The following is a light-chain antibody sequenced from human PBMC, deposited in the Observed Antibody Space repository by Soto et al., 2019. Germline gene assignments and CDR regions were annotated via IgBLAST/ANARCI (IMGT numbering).Light chain of an antibody. Sequence: QSALTQPASVSGSPGQSIAISCTGTSSDVGSYDFVSWYQQHPGKAPKVMIYDVNSRPSGVSNRFFGSKSGNTASLNISGLQAEDEAEYYCSSYTTSRSVVFGGGTKLTVL. CDR3: SSYTTSRSVV. CDR2: DVN. J-gene: IGLJ2*01. CDR1: SSDVGSYDF. V-gene: IGLV2-14*01.